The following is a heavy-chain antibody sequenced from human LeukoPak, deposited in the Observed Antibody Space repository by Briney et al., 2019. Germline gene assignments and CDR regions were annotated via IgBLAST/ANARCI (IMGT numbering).Heavy chain of an antibody. D-gene: IGHD5-18*01. J-gene: IGHJ4*02. CDR1: GGSISSGGYY. Sequence: SETLSLTCTVSGGSISSGGYYWSWIRQHPGKGLEWIGYIYYSGSTYYNPSLKSRVTISVDTSKNQFSLKLNSVTAADTAVYYCARFTVDTAMLYYFDYWGQGTLVTVSS. CDR2: IYYSGST. CDR3: ARFTVDTAMLYYFDY. V-gene: IGHV4-31*03.